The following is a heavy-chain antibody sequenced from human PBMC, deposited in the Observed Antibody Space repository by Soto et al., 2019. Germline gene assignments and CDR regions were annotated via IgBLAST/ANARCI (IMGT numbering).Heavy chain of an antibody. CDR2: IDSDGSRI. Sequence: EVQLVESGGGLVQPGESLRLSCAASGFTFSNYWMHWVRQAPGKGLVWVSRIDSDGSRITYADFVKGRFTISRGNAKNTVYLHMNSLTAEDTAVYYCVRTSLVVAVATREDFWGQGTLVTVSS. J-gene: IGHJ4*02. CDR1: GFTFSNYW. CDR3: VRTSLVVAVATREDF. V-gene: IGHV3-74*01. D-gene: IGHD2-15*01.